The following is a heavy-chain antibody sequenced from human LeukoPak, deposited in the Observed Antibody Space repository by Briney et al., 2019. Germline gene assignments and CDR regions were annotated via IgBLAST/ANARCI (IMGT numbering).Heavy chain of an antibody. CDR2: ISDIGSI. CDR1: GGSIXXYY. D-gene: IGHD2-8*02. CDR3: AGHHPRNTVDF. Sequence: ETLSLTCXXSGGSIXXYYWSWIRQPPGKGLEWIAYISDIGSINYNPSLKSRVTISLDTSKNQFSLKLSSVTAADTAVYYCAGHHPRNTVDFWGQGTLVTVSS. V-gene: IGHV4-59*08. J-gene: IGHJ4*02.